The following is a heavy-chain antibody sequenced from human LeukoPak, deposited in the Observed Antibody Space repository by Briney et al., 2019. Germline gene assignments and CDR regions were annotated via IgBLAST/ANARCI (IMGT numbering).Heavy chain of an antibody. CDR3: ANKNEIGYCSSTSCRGGY. Sequence: GSLRLSCAASGFTVSSNYMSWVRQAPGKGLEWVSVIYSGGSTYYADSVKGRFTISRDNSKNTLYLQMNSLRAEDTAVYYCANKNEIGYCSSTSCRGGYWGQGTLVTVSS. CDR1: GFTVSSNY. CDR2: IYSGGST. V-gene: IGHV3-53*01. D-gene: IGHD2-2*01. J-gene: IGHJ4*02.